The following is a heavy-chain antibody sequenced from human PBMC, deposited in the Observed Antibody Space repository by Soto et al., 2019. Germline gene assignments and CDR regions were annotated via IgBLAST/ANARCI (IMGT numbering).Heavy chain of an antibody. D-gene: IGHD3-16*01. V-gene: IGHV3-30*04. Sequence: PGGSVRLSCAASGFTFSFYAVHWVRQAPGKGLEWVAVISYNGRNKHYVDSVKGRFTISRDNSQDTLYLQMDSLRPDDTAVYYCARQAKIGDRSQFYFDSWGQGTLVTVSS. J-gene: IGHJ4*02. CDR2: ISYNGRNK. CDR3: ARQAKIGDRSQFYFDS. CDR1: GFTFSFYA.